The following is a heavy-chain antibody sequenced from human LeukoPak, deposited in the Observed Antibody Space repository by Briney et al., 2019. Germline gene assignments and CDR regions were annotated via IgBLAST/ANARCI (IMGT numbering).Heavy chain of an antibody. CDR2: ISGSGGST. J-gene: IGHJ3*02. CDR3: AKHNYYDSSGYPYDAFDI. Sequence: GGSLRLSCAATGFTFSSYAMSWVRQAPGKGLEWVSAISGSGGSTYYADSVKGRFTISRDNSKNTLYLQMNSLRAEDTAVYYCAKHNYYDSSGYPYDAFDIWGQGTMVTVSS. V-gene: IGHV3-23*01. D-gene: IGHD3-22*01. CDR1: GFTFSSYA.